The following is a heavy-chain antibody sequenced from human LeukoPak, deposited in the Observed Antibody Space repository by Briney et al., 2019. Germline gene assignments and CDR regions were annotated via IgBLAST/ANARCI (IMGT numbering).Heavy chain of an antibody. CDR3: ARGDAFDI. Sequence: GGSLRLSCAGSGFTFSNYDMTWVRQAPGKGLEWVSSISSRSSYIYYADSVKGRFTISRDNAKNSLFLQMNSLRAEGTAVYYCARGDAFDIWGQGTMVTVSS. CDR1: GFTFSNYD. J-gene: IGHJ3*02. CDR2: ISSRSSYI. V-gene: IGHV3-21*01.